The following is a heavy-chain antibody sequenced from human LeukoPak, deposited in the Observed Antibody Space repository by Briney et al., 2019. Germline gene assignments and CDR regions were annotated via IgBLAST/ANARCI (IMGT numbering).Heavy chain of an antibody. V-gene: IGHV4-39*07. D-gene: IGHD6-13*01. Sequence: SETLSLTCTVSGGSISSSSYYWGWIRQPPGKGLEWIGSIYYSGSTYYKPSLKSRVTISLDTSKNQFSLKLSTVTAADTAVYYCARAYSPPQWSPFDYWGQGTLVTVSS. CDR2: IYYSGST. J-gene: IGHJ4*02. CDR1: GGSISSSSYY. CDR3: ARAYSPPQWSPFDY.